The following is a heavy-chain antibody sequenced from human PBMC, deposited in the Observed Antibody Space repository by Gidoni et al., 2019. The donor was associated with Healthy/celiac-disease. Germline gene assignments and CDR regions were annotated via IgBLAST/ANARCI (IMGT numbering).Heavy chain of an antibody. Sequence: QLQLQESGPGLVKPSETLSLTCTVSGGSISSSSYYWGWIRQPPGKGLEWIGSIYYSGSTYYNPSLKSRVTISVDTSKNQFSLKLSSVTAADTAVYYCARLAYYYDSSGYFAYYFDYWGQGTLVTVSS. CDR3: ARLAYYYDSSGYFAYYFDY. CDR1: GGSISSSSYY. J-gene: IGHJ4*02. CDR2: IYYSGST. D-gene: IGHD3-22*01. V-gene: IGHV4-39*01.